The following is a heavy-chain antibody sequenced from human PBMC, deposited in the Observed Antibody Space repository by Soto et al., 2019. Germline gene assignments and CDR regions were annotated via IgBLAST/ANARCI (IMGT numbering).Heavy chain of an antibody. D-gene: IGHD2-15*01. CDR3: ARESCSGGSCYDY. CDR1: GYTFPSHH. Sequence: GGSVKVSRKATGYTFPSHHMHWVGKAPGQGLEWMGIINPSGGSTSYAQKFQGRVTMTRDTSTSTVYMELSSLRSEDTAVYYCARESCSGGSCYDYWGQGTLVTVS. CDR2: INPSGGST. J-gene: IGHJ4*02. V-gene: IGHV1-46*01.